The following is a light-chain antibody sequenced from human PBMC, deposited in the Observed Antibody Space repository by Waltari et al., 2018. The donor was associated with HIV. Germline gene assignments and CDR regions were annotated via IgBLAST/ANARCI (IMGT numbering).Light chain of an antibody. Sequence: SVLTQPPSVSGAPGQRVTTSSPGSRSNIGAIYDLHWYQQLPGAAPKLLIYETNTRPSGVPDRFSGSKSGTSASLAIAGLQADDEAVYYCQTFDTSLSGFVVFGGGTKLTVL. CDR2: ETN. V-gene: IGLV1-40*01. CDR3: QTFDTSLSGFVV. J-gene: IGLJ2*01. CDR1: RSNIGAIYD.